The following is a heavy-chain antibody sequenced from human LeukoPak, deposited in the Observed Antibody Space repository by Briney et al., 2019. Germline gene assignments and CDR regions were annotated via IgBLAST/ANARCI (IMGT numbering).Heavy chain of an antibody. CDR1: GFTFSNAW. D-gene: IGHD3-22*01. CDR2: IKSKTDGGTT. Sequence: GGSLRLSCAASGFTFSNAWMSRVRQAPGKGLEWVGRIKSKTDGGTTDYAAPVKGRFTISRDDSKNTLYLQMNSLKTEDTAVYYCTTDLSYYYDSSGYFELDYWGQGTLVTVSS. J-gene: IGHJ4*02. V-gene: IGHV3-15*01. CDR3: TTDLSYYYDSSGYFELDY.